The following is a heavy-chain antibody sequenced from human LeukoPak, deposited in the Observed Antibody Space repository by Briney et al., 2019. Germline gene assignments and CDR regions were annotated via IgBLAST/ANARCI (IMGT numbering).Heavy chain of an antibody. Sequence: SETLSLTCTVSGYSISSGYYWGWIRQPPGKGLEWIGSIYHSGSTYYNPSLKSRVTISVDTSKNQFSLKLSSVTAADTAVYYCARQQPPDYWGQGTLVTVSS. D-gene: IGHD5-18*01. J-gene: IGHJ4*02. CDR3: ARQQPPDY. CDR2: IYHSGST. V-gene: IGHV4-38-2*02. CDR1: GYSISSGYY.